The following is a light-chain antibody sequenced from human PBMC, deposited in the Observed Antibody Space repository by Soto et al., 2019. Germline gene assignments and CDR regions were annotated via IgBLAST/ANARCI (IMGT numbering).Light chain of an antibody. V-gene: IGLV1-47*01. CDR1: SSNIGTNY. J-gene: IGLJ2*01. CDR2: RND. CDR3: AAWDDSLSGVV. Sequence: QTVVTQPPSASATPGQRVTIACYGSSSNIGTNYVYWYQHLPGTAPKLLIYRNDQRPSGVPDRFSGSMSGTAASLAIGGLRSEDEADYYCAAWDDSLSGVVFGGGTKLTVL.